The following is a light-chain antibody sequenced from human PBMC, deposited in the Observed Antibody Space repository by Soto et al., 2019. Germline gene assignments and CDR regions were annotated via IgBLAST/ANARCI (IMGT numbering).Light chain of an antibody. CDR3: QSYDSDLSAWV. CDR2: GYT. V-gene: IGLV1-40*01. CDR1: SSNIGSNYD. J-gene: IGLJ3*02. Sequence: QSALTQPASVSVAPGQTVTISCAGTSSNIGSNYDVHWYQHLPGTAPKLLIFGYTNRPSGVPDRFSGSKSGTSASLAITGLQSEDEAAYYCQSYDSDLSAWVFGGGTKVTVL.